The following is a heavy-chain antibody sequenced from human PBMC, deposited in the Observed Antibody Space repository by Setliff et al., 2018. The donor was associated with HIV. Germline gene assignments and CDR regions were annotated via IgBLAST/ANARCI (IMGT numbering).Heavy chain of an antibody. CDR2: VYYTGST. CDR3: ARSKTFYDFWGGYYTHGAFKI. Sequence: SETLSLTCTVSGGSISSHYWSWIRQSPGKGLEWIGYVYYTGSTNYNPSLKSRVTISVDTSKNQFSLNLTSVTAADTAVYYCARSKTFYDFWGGYYTHGAFKIWGLGTMVTVSS. CDR1: GGSISSHY. D-gene: IGHD3-3*01. J-gene: IGHJ3*02. V-gene: IGHV4-59*11.